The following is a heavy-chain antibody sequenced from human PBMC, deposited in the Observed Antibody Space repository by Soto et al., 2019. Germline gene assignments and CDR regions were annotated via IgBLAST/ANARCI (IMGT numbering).Heavy chain of an antibody. D-gene: IGHD3-3*01. Sequence: GVSLRLSCAASGFTFSSYAMSWVRQAPGKGLEWVSAISGSGGSTYYADSVKGRFTISRDNSKNTLYLQMNSLRAEDTAVYYCAKKIWSGYYSLFGGMDVWGQGTTVTVSS. CDR3: AKKIWSGYYSLFGGMDV. V-gene: IGHV3-23*01. J-gene: IGHJ6*02. CDR2: ISGSGGST. CDR1: GFTFSSYA.